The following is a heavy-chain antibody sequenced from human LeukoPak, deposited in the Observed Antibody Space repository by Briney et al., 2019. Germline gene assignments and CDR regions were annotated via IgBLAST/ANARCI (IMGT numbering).Heavy chain of an antibody. CDR3: ARDRRGQWIGWYYYYYMDV. Sequence: GASVKVSCKASGYTFTSYGISWLGQAPGQGLEWMGWISAYNGNTNYAQKLQGRVTMTTDTSTSTAYMELRSLRSDDTAVYYCARDRRGQWIGWYYYYYMDVWGKGTTVTISS. D-gene: IGHD6-19*01. CDR1: GYTFTSYG. J-gene: IGHJ6*03. CDR2: ISAYNGNT. V-gene: IGHV1-18*01.